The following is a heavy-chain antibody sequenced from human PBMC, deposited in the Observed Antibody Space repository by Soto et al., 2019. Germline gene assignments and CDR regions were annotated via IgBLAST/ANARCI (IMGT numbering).Heavy chain of an antibody. CDR1: GYTFTTHY. D-gene: IGHD3-10*01. V-gene: IGHV1-46*01. Sequence: QVQLVQSGAEVKKPGASVRVSCKASGYTFTTHYLHWVRQAPGQGLEWVGIINPSSGSTTYAQNFQGRVTMTRDTSTSTVYVELRSLASEDTAVYYCAREQIFRGSPEDYFYYAMDVWGQGTTVTVSS. CDR2: INPSSGST. CDR3: AREQIFRGSPEDYFYYAMDV. J-gene: IGHJ6*02.